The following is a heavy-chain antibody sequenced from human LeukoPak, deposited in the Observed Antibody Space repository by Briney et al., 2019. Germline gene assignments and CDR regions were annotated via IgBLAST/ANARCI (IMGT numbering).Heavy chain of an antibody. Sequence: SETLSLTCTVSGGSISSYYWSWIRQPPGKGLEWIGYIYYSGSTNYNPSLKSRVTLSVDTSNNQLSLKLSSVTAADTAVYYCASRLGGYCSSTSCYTYYYGMDVWGQGTTVTVSS. J-gene: IGHJ6*02. V-gene: IGHV4-59*12. CDR2: IYYSGST. CDR3: ASRLGGYCSSTSCYTYYYGMDV. CDR1: GGSISSYY. D-gene: IGHD2-2*02.